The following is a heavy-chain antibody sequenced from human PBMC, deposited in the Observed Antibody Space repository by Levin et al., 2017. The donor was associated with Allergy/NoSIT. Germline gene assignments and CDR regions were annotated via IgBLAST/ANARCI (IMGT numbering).Heavy chain of an antibody. CDR3: AKDVTGYSSGWGPHYFDY. Sequence: GGSLRLSCAASGFTFDDYAMHWVRQAPGKGLEWVSGISWNSGSIGYADSVKGRFTISRDNAKNSLYLQMNSLRAEDTALYYCAKDVTGYSSGWGPHYFDYWGQGTLVTVSS. CDR2: ISWNSGSI. J-gene: IGHJ4*02. CDR1: GFTFDDYA. D-gene: IGHD6-19*01. V-gene: IGHV3-9*01.